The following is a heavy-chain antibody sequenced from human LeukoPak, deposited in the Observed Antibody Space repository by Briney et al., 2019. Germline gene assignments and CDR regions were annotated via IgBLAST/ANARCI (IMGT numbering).Heavy chain of an antibody. J-gene: IGHJ4*02. CDR3: ARRIAGAGSDY. CDR1: GYSFTSYW. D-gene: IGHD6-13*01. Sequence: GESLKISCKGSGYSFTSYWIGWVRQMPGKGLEWMGIIYPGAPDTRYSPSFEGQVTISADMSIRTAYLQWSSLKASDTAMYYCARRIAGAGSDYWGQGTLVTVSS. CDR2: IYPGAPDT. V-gene: IGHV5-51*01.